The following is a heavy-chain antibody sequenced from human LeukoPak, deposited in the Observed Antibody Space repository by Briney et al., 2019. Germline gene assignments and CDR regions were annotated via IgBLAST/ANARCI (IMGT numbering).Heavy chain of an antibody. CDR2: IYYSGDT. D-gene: IGHD4-11*01. V-gene: IGHV4-39*07. J-gene: IGHJ6*03. CDR3: ARDGTVTTAWYYYYYMDV. Sequence: SETLSLTCTVSGGFISRSSYYWGWIRQPPGKGLEWIGSIYYSGDTYYNPSLKSRVTISVDTSKNQFSLKLSSVTAADTAVYYCARDGTVTTAWYYYYYMDVWGKGTTVTVSS. CDR1: GGFISRSSYY.